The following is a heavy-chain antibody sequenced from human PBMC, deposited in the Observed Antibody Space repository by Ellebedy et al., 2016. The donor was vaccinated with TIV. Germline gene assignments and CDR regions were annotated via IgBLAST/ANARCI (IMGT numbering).Heavy chain of an antibody. D-gene: IGHD4-17*01. J-gene: IGHJ4*02. CDR2: IYYSGST. Sequence: MPSETLSLTCTVSGGSISSYYWSWIRQPPGKGLEWIGYIYYSGSTNYNPSLKSRVTISVDMSKNQFSLRLCSVTAADTAVYYCAGDYGAYFDYWGQGTLVTVSS. CDR3: AGDYGAYFDY. CDR1: GGSISSYY. V-gene: IGHV4-59*08.